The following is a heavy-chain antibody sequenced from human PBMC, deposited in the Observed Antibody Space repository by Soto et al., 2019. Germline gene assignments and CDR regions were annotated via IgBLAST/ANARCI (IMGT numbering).Heavy chain of an antibody. V-gene: IGHV1-8*01. CDR2: MNPNSGNT. CDR3: ARGMGQQLVHGNYYYGMDV. CDR1: GYTFTSYD. J-gene: IGHJ6*02. Sequence: ASVKVSCKASGYTFTSYDINWVRQATGQGLEWMGWMNPNSGNTGYAQKFQGRVTMTRNTSISTAYMELSSLRSEDTAVYYCARGMGQQLVHGNYYYGMDVWGQGTTVTVSS. D-gene: IGHD6-13*01.